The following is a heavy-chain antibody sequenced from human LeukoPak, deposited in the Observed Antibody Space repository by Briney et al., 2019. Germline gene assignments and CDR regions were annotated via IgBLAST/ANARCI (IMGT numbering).Heavy chain of an antibody. CDR2: ISSSSSYI. Sequence: GGSLRLSCAASGFTFSSYSMNWVRQAPGKGLEWVSSISSSSSYIYYADSVKGRFTISRDDAKNSLYLQMNSLRAEDTAVYYCARDRENYYDSSGYYTRHFDYWGQGALVTVSS. CDR1: GFTFSSYS. CDR3: ARDRENYYDSSGYYTRHFDY. J-gene: IGHJ4*02. V-gene: IGHV3-21*01. D-gene: IGHD3-22*01.